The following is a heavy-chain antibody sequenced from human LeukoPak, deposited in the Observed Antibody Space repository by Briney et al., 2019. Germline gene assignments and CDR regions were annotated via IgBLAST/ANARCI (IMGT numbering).Heavy chain of an antibody. CDR3: ARISDYGGNSYAFDI. V-gene: IGHV3-30-3*01. J-gene: IGHJ3*02. CDR2: ISYDGSNK. D-gene: IGHD4-23*01. CDR1: GFTFSSYA. Sequence: GRSLRLSCAASGFTFSSYAMHWVRQAPGKGLEWVAVISYDGSNKYYADSVKGRFTISRDNSKNTLYLQMNSLRAEDTAVYYCARISDYGGNSYAFDIWGQGTMVTVSS.